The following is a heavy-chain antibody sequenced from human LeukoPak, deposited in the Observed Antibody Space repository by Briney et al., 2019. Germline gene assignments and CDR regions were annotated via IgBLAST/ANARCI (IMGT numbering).Heavy chain of an antibody. J-gene: IGHJ6*03. Sequence: SETLSLTCAVSGYSISSGYYWGWIRQPPGKGLEWIGSIYHSGSTYYNPSLKSRVTISVDTSKNQFSLKLSSVTAADTAVYYCARGHREYCSGGSCYNMDVWGKGTTVTVSS. D-gene: IGHD2-15*01. CDR3: ARGHREYCSGGSCYNMDV. CDR2: IYHSGST. CDR1: GYSISSGYY. V-gene: IGHV4-38-2*01.